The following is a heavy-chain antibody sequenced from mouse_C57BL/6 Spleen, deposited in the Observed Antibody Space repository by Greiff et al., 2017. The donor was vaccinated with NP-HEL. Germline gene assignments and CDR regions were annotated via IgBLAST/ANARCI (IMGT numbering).Heavy chain of an antibody. J-gene: IGHJ4*01. V-gene: IGHV5-17*01. Sequence: EVKLVESGGGLVKPGGSLKLSCAASGFTFSDYGMHWVRQAPEKGLEWVAYISSGSSTIYYADTVKGRFTISRDNAKNTLFLQMTSLRSEDTAMYYCARDGVSAMDYWGQGTSVTVSS. D-gene: IGHD2-2*01. CDR3: ARDGVSAMDY. CDR2: ISSGSSTI. CDR1: GFTFSDYG.